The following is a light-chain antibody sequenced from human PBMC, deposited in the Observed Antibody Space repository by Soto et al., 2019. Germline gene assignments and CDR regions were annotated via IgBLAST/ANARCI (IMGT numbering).Light chain of an antibody. V-gene: IGLV2-14*01. CDR3: GSYTSSSTLGV. Sequence: QSALTQPASVSGSPGQSITISCTGTSSDVGGYNYVSWYQQHPGKAPKLMIYEVSNRPSGVSNRFSGSKSGNTASLTISGLQAEDEADYYCGSYTSSSTLGVFGTGTKLTVL. J-gene: IGLJ1*01. CDR1: SSDVGGYNY. CDR2: EVS.